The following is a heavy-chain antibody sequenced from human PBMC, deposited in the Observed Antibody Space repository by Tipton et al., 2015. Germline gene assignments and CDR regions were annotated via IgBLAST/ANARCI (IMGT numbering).Heavy chain of an antibody. CDR1: GFTFDDYA. D-gene: IGHD3-10*01. Sequence: SLRLSCAASGFTFDDYAMHWVRQAPGKGPEWVSGISWNSGSIRYADSVKGRFTISRDNSKNTLYLQMNSLRAEDTAVYYCARSENYYGSGSPLDYWGQGTLVTVSS. CDR3: ARSENYYGSGSPLDY. V-gene: IGHV3-9*01. CDR2: ISWNSGSI. J-gene: IGHJ4*02.